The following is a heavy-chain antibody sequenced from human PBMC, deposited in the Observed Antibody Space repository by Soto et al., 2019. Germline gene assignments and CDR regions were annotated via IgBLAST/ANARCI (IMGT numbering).Heavy chain of an antibody. D-gene: IGHD2-21*02. CDR3: ARVNFAEPDIPYFGMDV. J-gene: IGHJ6*02. V-gene: IGHV1-3*01. Sequence: ASVKVSCKASGYTFTNYAIHWVRQAPGQGLEWMGWINAGNGDTKYSQNFQGRLSITRDTSAGTAYMELSSLRFEDTAVHYCARVNFAEPDIPYFGMDVWCPGTMVTLSS. CDR1: GYTFTNYA. CDR2: INAGNGDT.